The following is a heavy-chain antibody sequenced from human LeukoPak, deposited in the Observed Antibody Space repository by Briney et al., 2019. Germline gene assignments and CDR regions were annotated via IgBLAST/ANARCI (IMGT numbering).Heavy chain of an antibody. Sequence: SETLSLTCAVYGGSFSGYYWSWIRQPPGKGLEWIGEINHSGSTNYNPSLKSRVTISVDTSKNQFSLKLSSVTAADTAVHYCARGLLINDAFDIWGQGTMVTVSS. CDR2: INHSGST. CDR1: GGSFSGYY. J-gene: IGHJ3*02. CDR3: ARGLLINDAFDI. D-gene: IGHD3-22*01. V-gene: IGHV4-34*01.